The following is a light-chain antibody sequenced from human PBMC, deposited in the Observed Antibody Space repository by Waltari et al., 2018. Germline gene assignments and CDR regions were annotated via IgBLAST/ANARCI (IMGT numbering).Light chain of an antibody. CDR1: SNNVASRH. J-gene: IGLJ1*01. CDR3: SAWDHSLHVHV. CDR2: GTS. V-gene: IGLV1-44*01. Sequence: QSAPPQEASVSGTVGQPVTLSCAGNSNNVASRHLGWYHQISRGDPKPVMFGTSLPSGIPERFSGSKSGTTASLTISGLQPEDEAEYFCSAWDHSLHVHVFGTGTQVTVL.